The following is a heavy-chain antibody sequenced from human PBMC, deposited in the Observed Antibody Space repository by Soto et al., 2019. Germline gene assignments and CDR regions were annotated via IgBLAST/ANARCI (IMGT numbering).Heavy chain of an antibody. Sequence: GGSLRLSCAASGFTFSSYWMHWVRQAPGKGLVWVSRINSDGSSTSYADSVKGRFTISRDNAKNTLYLQMNSLRAEDTAVYYCARDTDFWSGSPSMEVWGKGTTVTVSS. V-gene: IGHV3-74*01. CDR1: GFTFSSYW. J-gene: IGHJ6*03. D-gene: IGHD3-3*01. CDR2: INSDGSST. CDR3: ARDTDFWSGSPSMEV.